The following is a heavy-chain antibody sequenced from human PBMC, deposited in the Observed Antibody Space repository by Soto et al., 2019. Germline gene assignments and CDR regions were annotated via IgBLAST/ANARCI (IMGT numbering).Heavy chain of an antibody. V-gene: IGHV3-11*05. CDR2: ISSSSSYT. CDR1: GFTFSDYY. J-gene: IGHJ4*02. Sequence: QVQLVESGGGLVKPGGSLRLSCAASGFTFSDYYMSWIRQAPGKGLEWVSYISSSSSYTNYADSVKGRFTISRDNAKNSLYLQLNSLRAEDTAVYYCARDGRGLEVDFDYWGQGTLVTVSS. CDR3: ARDGRGLEVDFDY. D-gene: IGHD2-15*01.